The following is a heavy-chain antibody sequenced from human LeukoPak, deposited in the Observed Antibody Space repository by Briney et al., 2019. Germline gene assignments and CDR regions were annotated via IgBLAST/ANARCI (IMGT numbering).Heavy chain of an antibody. J-gene: IGHJ4*02. Sequence: SETLSLTCTVSGGSISSYYWSWIRQPPGKGLEFIGYIYPRGSPNYLPSLTSRVPISVAPSTPQFSLKLSSVTAADTAVYYCARLPSSGLDAYWGQGTLVPVSS. D-gene: IGHD2-15*01. CDR1: GGSISSYY. CDR3: ARLPSSGLDAY. CDR2: IYPRGSP. V-gene: IGHV4-4*08.